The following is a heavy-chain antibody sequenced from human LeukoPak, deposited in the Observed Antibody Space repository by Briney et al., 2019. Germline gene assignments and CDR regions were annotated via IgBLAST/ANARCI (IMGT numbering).Heavy chain of an antibody. Sequence: PGGSLRLSCAASGFTFSTYTMNWVRQAPGKGLEWISSITSNSKYIFYADSLKGRFTISRDNAKNSLYLRMNSLRAEDTAVYYCARDRTAVTPYYYYMDVWGKGTTVTVSS. CDR1: GFTFSTYT. CDR2: ITSNSKYI. V-gene: IGHV3-21*01. CDR3: ARDRTAVTPYYYYMDV. J-gene: IGHJ6*03. D-gene: IGHD6-19*01.